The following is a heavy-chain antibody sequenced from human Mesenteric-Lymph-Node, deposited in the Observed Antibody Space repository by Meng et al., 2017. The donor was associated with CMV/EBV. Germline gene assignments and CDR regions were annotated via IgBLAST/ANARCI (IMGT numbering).Heavy chain of an antibody. V-gene: IGHV1-69*05. J-gene: IGHJ4*02. CDR3: ARENPAIALNY. CDR2: IIPAFGKI. CDR1: GGTFSNHG. Sequence: SCKASGGTFSNHGISWVRQAPGQGLEWMGGIIPAFGKINFAQKFQGRITFTTDESATTAYMEVSSLRFDDTAIYYCARENPAIALNYWGQGTLVTVSS. D-gene: IGHD2-21*01.